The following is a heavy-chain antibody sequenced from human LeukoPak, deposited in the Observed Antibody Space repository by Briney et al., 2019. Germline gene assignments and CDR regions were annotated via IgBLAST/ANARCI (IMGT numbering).Heavy chain of an antibody. CDR2: ISSSSSTI. CDR3: ARSAYGGNFYMDV. Sequence: PGGSLRLSCAASGFTFSSYSMNWVRQAPGKGLEWVSYISSSSSTIYYADSVKGRFTISRDNAKNSLYLQMNSLRAEDTAVYYCARSAYGGNFYMDVWGKGTTVTVSS. J-gene: IGHJ6*03. V-gene: IGHV3-48*01. D-gene: IGHD4-23*01. CDR1: GFTFSSYS.